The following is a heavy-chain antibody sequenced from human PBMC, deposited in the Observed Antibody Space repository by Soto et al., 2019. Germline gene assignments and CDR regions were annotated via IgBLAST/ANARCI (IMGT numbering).Heavy chain of an antibody. Sequence: QVQLVESGGGLVKPGGSLRLSCAASGFTFSDYYMSWIRQAPGKGLEWVSYISSSSSYTNYADSVKGRFTISRDNAKNSLYLQTNSLRAEATAVYYCASGDSEVTTAVAFDYWGQGTLVTVSS. CDR3: ASGDSEVTTAVAFDY. V-gene: IGHV3-11*05. D-gene: IGHD4-17*01. J-gene: IGHJ4*02. CDR2: ISSSSSYT. CDR1: GFTFSDYY.